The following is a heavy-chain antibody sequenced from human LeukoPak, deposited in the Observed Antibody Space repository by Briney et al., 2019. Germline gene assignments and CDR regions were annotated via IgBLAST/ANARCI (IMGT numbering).Heavy chain of an antibody. V-gene: IGHV4-31*03. CDR2: IYYSGST. Sequence: TSETLSLTCTVSGGSISSGGYYWSWIRQHPGKGLEWIGYIYYSGSTCYNPSLKSRVTISVDTSKNQFSLKLSSVTAADTAVYYCARLLERRAPYDAFDIWGQGAMVTVSS. D-gene: IGHD3-3*01. CDR1: GGSISSGGYY. CDR3: ARLLERRAPYDAFDI. J-gene: IGHJ3*02.